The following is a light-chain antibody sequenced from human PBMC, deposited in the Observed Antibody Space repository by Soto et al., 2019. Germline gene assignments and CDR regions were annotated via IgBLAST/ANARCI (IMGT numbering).Light chain of an antibody. CDR1: RIINLN. CDR3: QQYDNWPPYT. CDR2: SAS. V-gene: IGKV3-15*01. Sequence: EIVMTQSPATHSVSPGETATLSCRASRIINLNLAWYQQKPGQPPRLLIYSASTRATDVPARFSGSGYGTEFTLTIISLQSQDSAVYYCQQYDNWPPYTFGQGTKLEI. J-gene: IGKJ2*01.